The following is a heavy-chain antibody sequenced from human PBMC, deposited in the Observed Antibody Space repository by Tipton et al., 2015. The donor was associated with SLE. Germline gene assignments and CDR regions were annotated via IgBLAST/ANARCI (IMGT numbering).Heavy chain of an antibody. V-gene: IGHV3-23*01. D-gene: IGHD1-14*01. CDR2: INDNGEST. CDR3: AKGFTNRFDY. CDR1: GFTFITSA. J-gene: IGHJ4*02. Sequence: GSLRLSCEASGFTFITSAMSWVRQAPGKGLEWVSGINDNGESTSYADSVKGRFTISRDNSKNTLCLQMNSLRAEDTAVYFCAKGFTNRFDYWGQGTLVTVDS.